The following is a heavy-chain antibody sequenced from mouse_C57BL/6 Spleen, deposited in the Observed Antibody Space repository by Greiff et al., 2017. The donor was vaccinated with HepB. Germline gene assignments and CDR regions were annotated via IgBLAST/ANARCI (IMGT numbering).Heavy chain of an antibody. D-gene: IGHD1-1*01. J-gene: IGHJ1*03. CDR1: GYSFTGYY. V-gene: IGHV1-42*01. CDR3: ASANYYGSSHDWYFDV. Sequence: EVQLQQSGPELVKPGASVKISCKASGYSFTGYYMNWVKQSPEKSLEWIGEINPSTGGTTYNQKFKAKATLTVDKSSSTAYMQLKSLTSEDSAVSDCASANYYGSSHDWYFDVWGTGTTVTVSS. CDR2: INPSTGGT.